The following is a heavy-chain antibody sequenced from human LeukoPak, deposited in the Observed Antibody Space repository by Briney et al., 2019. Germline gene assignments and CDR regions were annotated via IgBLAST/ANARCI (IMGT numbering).Heavy chain of an antibody. D-gene: IGHD1-26*01. CDR3: ATTLVGATFY. V-gene: IGHV4-59*08. CDR1: GGSISSYY. Sequence: SETLSLTCTVSGGSISSYYWSWIRQPPGKGLEWIGYIYYSGSTNYNPSLKSRVTISVDTSKNQFSLKLSSVTAADTAVYYCATTLVGATFYWGQGTLVTVSS. J-gene: IGHJ4*02. CDR2: IYYSGST.